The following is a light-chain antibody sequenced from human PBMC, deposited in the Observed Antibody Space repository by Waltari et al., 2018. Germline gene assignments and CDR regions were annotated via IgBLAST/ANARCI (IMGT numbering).Light chain of an antibody. CDR3: SSYRSSNTVV. Sequence: QSALTPPASVSGSPGQSITISCTGTSSDVGGSTSFSWYQQHPGKAPKLMIYDVSDRPSGVSNRFSGSKSGNTASLTISGLQAEDEADYFCSSYRSSNTVVFGGGTKLTVL. J-gene: IGLJ2*01. CDR2: DVS. CDR1: SSDVGGSTS. V-gene: IGLV2-14*03.